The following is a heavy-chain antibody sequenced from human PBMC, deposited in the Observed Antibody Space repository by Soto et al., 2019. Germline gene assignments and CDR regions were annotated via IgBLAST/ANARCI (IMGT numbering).Heavy chain of an antibody. CDR2: ISGSGGST. CDR3: AKVPYYYDSSGYHPFDY. Sequence: GESLKISCAASGFTFSSYAMSWVRQAPGKGLEWVSAISGSGGSTYYADSVKGRFTISRDNSKNTLYLQMNSLRAEDTAVYYCAKVPYYYDSSGYHPFDYWGQGTLVTVSS. D-gene: IGHD3-22*01. V-gene: IGHV3-23*01. CDR1: GFTFSSYA. J-gene: IGHJ4*02.